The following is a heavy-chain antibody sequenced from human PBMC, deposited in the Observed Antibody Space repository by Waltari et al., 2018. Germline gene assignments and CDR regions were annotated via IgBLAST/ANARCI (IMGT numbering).Heavy chain of an antibody. CDR2: MNPNSGNT. CDR3: ARGLGSRHSTYLYYYYYMDV. Sequence: QVQLVQSGAEVKKPGASVKVSCKASGYTFTSYDINWVRQATGQGLEWMGWMNPNSGNTGYAQKFQGRVTMTRNTSISTAYMELSSLRSEDTAVYYCARGLGSRHSTYLYYYYYMDVWGKGTTVTVSS. CDR1: GYTFTSYD. D-gene: IGHD3-10*01. J-gene: IGHJ6*03. V-gene: IGHV1-8*01.